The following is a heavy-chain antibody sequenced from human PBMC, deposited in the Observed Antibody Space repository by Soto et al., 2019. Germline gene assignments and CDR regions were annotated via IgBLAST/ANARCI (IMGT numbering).Heavy chain of an antibody. J-gene: IGHJ3*02. CDR2: IYYSGST. CDR3: ARHPYSAPYIVLTPSSVVLHAFNI. D-gene: IGHD2-8*02. V-gene: IGHV4-39*01. Sequence: QLQLQESGPGLVKPSETLSLTCTVSGGSISSSNCYWGWIRQPPGKRLEWIGSIYYSGSTYYNPSLKSRVTISVDASKNRFSLKLSSVTASDTAVYYCARHPYSAPYIVLTPSSVVLHAFNIWGQGTMVAVSS. CDR1: GGSISSSNCY.